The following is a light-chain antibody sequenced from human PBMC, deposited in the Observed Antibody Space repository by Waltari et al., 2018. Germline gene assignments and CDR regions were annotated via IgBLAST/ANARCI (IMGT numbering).Light chain of an antibody. CDR3: SSYTGIRSVI. CDR1: SRDVGSYIH. J-gene: IGLJ2*01. Sequence: QSALTQPPSASGSPGQSVTISCSGSSRDVGSYIHVSWSQQHPGKAPRLIIYEVNKRPAGVPDRCAGPKSGNTASLPGSGLQSEDEAVYFCSSYTGIRSVIFGGGTHLSVL. V-gene: IGLV2-8*01. CDR2: EVN.